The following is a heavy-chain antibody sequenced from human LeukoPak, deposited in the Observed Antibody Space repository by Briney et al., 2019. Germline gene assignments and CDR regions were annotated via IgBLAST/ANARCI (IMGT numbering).Heavy chain of an antibody. J-gene: IGHJ4*02. V-gene: IGHV4-39*07. CDR1: GGSLSSGSYY. Sequence: SETLTLTCTVSGGSLSSGSYYWGWIRQPPGKGLEWIGSIYYSGSIYFSGSSDYNPSLKSRVTISGDTSKIHFSLRLSSVTAADTAVYYCARDFDYWGQGTLVTVSS. CDR3: ARDFDY. CDR2: SIYYSGSIYFSGSS.